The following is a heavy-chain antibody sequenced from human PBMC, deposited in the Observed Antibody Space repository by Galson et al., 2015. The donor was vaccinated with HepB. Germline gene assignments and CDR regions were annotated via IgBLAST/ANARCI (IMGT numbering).Heavy chain of an antibody. V-gene: IGHV5-51*01. Sequence: QSGAEVKKPGESLKISCKGLGYSFTSHWIAWVRQMPGKGLEWMGIFYPGDSDTAYSPSFQGRVTISGDKSISTAYLQLSSLKASDTAMYYCASGLSRTWASYYFDYWGQGTLVTVSS. D-gene: IGHD3-16*01. CDR2: FYPGDSDT. CDR3: ASGLSRTWASYYFDY. J-gene: IGHJ4*02. CDR1: GYSFTSHW.